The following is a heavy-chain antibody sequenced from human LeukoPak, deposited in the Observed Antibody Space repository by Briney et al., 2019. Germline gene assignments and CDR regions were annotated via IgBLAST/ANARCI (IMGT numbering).Heavy chain of an antibody. Sequence: KPGRSLRLSCKASGFTLGDYAMSWFRQAPGKGLEWVGSIRSKAQGGTTEYAASVKGRFTISRDDSKSIAYLQMNSLKTEDTAVYYCSPPLSSDYYYYGMDVWGQGTTVTVSS. CDR2: IRSKAQGGTT. CDR1: GFTLGDYA. V-gene: IGHV3-49*05. CDR3: SPPLSSDYYYYGMDV. J-gene: IGHJ6*02. D-gene: IGHD6-25*01.